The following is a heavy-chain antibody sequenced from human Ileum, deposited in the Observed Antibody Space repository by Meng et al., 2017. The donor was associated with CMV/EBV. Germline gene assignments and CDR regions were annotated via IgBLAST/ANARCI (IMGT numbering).Heavy chain of an antibody. CDR2: IYYSGTT. Sequence: SETLSLTCTVSGGSISSRSHYWGWIRQPPGKGLEWIGSIYYSGTTYYNPSLKSRVTISVDTSKTQFSLKLTSVTAADTAIYYCARDSYCSFTSCYDYYYGMDVWGQGTTVTVSS. D-gene: IGHD2-2*01. V-gene: IGHV4-39*07. CDR3: ARDSYCSFTSCYDYYYGMDV. J-gene: IGHJ6*02. CDR1: GGSISSRSHY.